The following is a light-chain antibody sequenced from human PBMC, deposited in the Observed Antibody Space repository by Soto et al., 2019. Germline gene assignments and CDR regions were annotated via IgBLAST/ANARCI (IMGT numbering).Light chain of an antibody. J-gene: IGKJ5*01. CDR3: QQRLRWPIT. V-gene: IGKV3-11*01. CDR2: DAS. Sequence: ENVLTQSPASLTLSPGEGATLSCRASESISSQLVWYQQIPGQAPRLLIYDASNRATGVPARFSGSGSRTDFTLTISSVVTEDFAVCYCQQRLRWPITFGQVTRLEI. CDR1: ESISSQ.